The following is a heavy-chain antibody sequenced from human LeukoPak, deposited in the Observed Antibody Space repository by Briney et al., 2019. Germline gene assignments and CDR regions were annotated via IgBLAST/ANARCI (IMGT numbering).Heavy chain of an antibody. Sequence: GGSLRLSCAASRFTFSSYGMHWVRQAPGKGLEWVAVISYDGSNKYYADSVKGRFTISRDNSKNTLYLQMNSLRAEDTAVYYCAKDGPYYFDYWGQGTLVTVSS. CDR2: ISYDGSNK. CDR3: AKDGPYYFDY. CDR1: RFTFSSYG. J-gene: IGHJ4*02. V-gene: IGHV3-30*18.